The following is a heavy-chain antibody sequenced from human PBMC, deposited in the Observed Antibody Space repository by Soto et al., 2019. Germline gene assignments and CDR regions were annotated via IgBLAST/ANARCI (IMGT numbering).Heavy chain of an antibody. Sequence: PVGSLRLSCAASGFTFRDSALHRVRQASGKGLEWVGRIRNKVNDYATIYAASVKGRFTISRDDSTNTAYLQMNNLRTEDTAVYYCSRPNDNGDYDWYFDLWGRGTPVTVSS. V-gene: IGHV3-73*01. CDR3: SRPNDNGDYDWYFDL. J-gene: IGHJ2*01. CDR2: IRNKVNDYAT. D-gene: IGHD4-17*01. CDR1: GFTFRDSA.